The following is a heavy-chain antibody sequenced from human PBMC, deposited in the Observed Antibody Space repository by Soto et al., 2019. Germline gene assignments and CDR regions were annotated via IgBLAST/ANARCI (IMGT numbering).Heavy chain of an antibody. D-gene: IGHD3-22*01. CDR2: IYPGDSDT. J-gene: IGHJ3*02. CDR3: ARLSYYDSSGYRSQNAFDI. Sequence: PGESLKISCKGSGYSFTSYWIGWVRQMPGKGLEWMGIIYPGDSDTRYSPSFQGQVTISADKSISTAYLQWSSLKASDTAMYYCARLSYYDSSGYRSQNAFDIWGQGTMVTVSS. V-gene: IGHV5-51*01. CDR1: GYSFTSYW.